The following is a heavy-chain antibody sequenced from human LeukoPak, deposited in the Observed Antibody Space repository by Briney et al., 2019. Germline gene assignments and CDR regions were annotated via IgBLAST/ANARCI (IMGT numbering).Heavy chain of an antibody. V-gene: IGHV4-59*01. D-gene: IGHD2-15*01. CDR2: IYYGGST. J-gene: IGHJ4*02. CDR3: ARLLAGCPGGRCRAHFDY. Sequence: SETLSLTRSVSGDSIHRNYWIWMRQPPGKGREWIGDIYYGGSTNYHPSLKSRVSMSVDTSKNQFSMTMGSVTAADTAVYHGARLLAGCPGGRCRAHFDYWGQGTLVTVSS. CDR1: GDSIHRNY.